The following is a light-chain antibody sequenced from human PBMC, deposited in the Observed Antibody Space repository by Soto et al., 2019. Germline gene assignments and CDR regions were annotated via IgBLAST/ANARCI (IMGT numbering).Light chain of an antibody. CDR3: QQYGTSPPWT. J-gene: IGKJ1*01. CDR1: QSVTGNY. V-gene: IGKV3-20*01. CDR2: AAS. Sequence: EIVLTQSPGTLSLSPGERATLSCRASQSVTGNYLAWYQQKPGQAPRLLIYAASRRAPGIPDRFSASGSGTDFTLTISRLEPEDFAVYFCQQYGTSPPWTFGQGAKVDIK.